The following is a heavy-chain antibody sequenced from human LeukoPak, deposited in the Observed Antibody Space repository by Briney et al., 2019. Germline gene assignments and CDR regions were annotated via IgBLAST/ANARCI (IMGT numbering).Heavy chain of an antibody. J-gene: IGHJ4*02. CDR1: GFTFINAW. CDR3: AKDDYVWGSYPKIAVY. CDR2: IKAKAHGGTI. V-gene: IGHV3-15*01. Sequence: GGSLRLSCAASGFTFINAWMAWVRQAPGKGLEWVGRIKAKAHGGTIEYAAPVKGRFTISRDNSKNTLYLQMNSLRAEDTAVYYCAKDDYVWGSYPKIAVYWGQGTLVTVSS. D-gene: IGHD3-16*02.